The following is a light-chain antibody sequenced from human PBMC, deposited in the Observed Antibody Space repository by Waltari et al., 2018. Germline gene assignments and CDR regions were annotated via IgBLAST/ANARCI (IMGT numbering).Light chain of an antibody. J-gene: IGLJ1*01. CDR1: SSNIGHYYH. CDR2: ANN. Sequence: QSVLPPPPSVSGAPGQRVTIPCPGSSSNIGHYYHFHWYQHLPGTAPKVLFYANNNRPSGVPDRFSGSKSGASASLAITGLQAEDEADYYCQSFDSSLDGYVFGTGTKVTVL. CDR3: QSFDSSLDGYV. V-gene: IGLV1-40*01.